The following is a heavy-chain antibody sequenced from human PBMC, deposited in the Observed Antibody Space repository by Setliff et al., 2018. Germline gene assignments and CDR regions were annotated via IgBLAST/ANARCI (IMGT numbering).Heavy chain of an antibody. CDR1: GASITSGHY. J-gene: IGHJ4*02. V-gene: IGHV4-38-2*02. D-gene: IGHD2-8*01. Sequence: PSETLSLTCGVSGASITSGHYWGWIRQPPGKGLEWIGTVSFFGASYSNPSLRSRLTISLDKSGNRFSLNLTPVTAADTALYYCARDPGFHSGTWCLGDWGQGIQVTVSS. CDR2: VSFFGAS. CDR3: ARDPGFHSGTWCLGD.